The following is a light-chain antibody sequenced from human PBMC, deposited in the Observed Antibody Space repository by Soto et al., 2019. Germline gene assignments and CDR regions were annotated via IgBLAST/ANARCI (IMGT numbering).Light chain of an antibody. V-gene: IGKV1-5*01. Sequence: DIQMTQSPSTLSASLGDRVTITCRASQSMNDWLAWYQQKPGKAPKVLIYDASSLQSGVPSRFSGSRSGREVTLRIDSLQPDDVATYYCLRYNAFSQTFGQGTKVEI. CDR2: DAS. CDR3: LRYNAFSQT. J-gene: IGKJ1*01. CDR1: QSMNDW.